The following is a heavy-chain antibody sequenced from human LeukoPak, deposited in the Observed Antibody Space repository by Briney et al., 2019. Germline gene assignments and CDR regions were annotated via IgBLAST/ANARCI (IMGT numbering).Heavy chain of an antibody. CDR2: LRPVFGPI. CDR1: GVTFSSYA. V-gene: IGHV1-69*05. CDR3: ATNPMTGYHLGDHFYFYMAV. D-gene: IGHD1-20*01. J-gene: IGHJ6*03. Sequence: SVKVSCKASGVTFSSYAISWVRQAPGQGLEWIGGLRPVFGPINSAQKFQDRVTLTKDDSTTTAYMELRSLRSEDTAVYYCATNPMTGYHLGDHFYFYMAVWGKGTTVTVS.